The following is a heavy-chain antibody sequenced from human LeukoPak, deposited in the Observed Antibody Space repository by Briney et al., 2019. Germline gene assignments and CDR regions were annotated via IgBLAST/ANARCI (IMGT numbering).Heavy chain of an antibody. V-gene: IGHV3-64D*06. Sequence: GGSLRLSCSASGFTFSSYAMHWVRQAPGKGLEYVSAISSNGGSTYYADSVKGRFTISRDNSKNTLYLQMSSLRAEDTAVYYCVESCSSTSCYYRPLDYWGQGTLVTVSS. CDR3: VESCSSTSCYYRPLDY. CDR2: ISSNGGST. CDR1: GFTFSSYA. D-gene: IGHD2-2*01. J-gene: IGHJ4*02.